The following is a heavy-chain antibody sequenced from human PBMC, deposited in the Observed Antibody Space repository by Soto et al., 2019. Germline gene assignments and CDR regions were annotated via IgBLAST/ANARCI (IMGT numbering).Heavy chain of an antibody. V-gene: IGHV3-7*01. CDR1: GFTFSSYW. CDR3: ARVGPNGFGEFDI. Sequence: GGSLRLCCAASGFTFSSYWMSWVRQAPGKGLEWVANIKQDGSEKYYVDSVKGRFTISRDNAKNSLYLQMNSLRAEDTAVYYCARVGPNGFGEFDIWGQGTMVTVSS. J-gene: IGHJ3*02. CDR2: IKQDGSEK. D-gene: IGHD3-10*01.